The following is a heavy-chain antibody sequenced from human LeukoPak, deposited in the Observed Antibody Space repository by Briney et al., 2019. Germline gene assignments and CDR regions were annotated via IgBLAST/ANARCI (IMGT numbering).Heavy chain of an antibody. CDR3: ARVLFWSGFRWFDP. Sequence: KPGGSLRLSCAASGFTFSDYYMSWIRQAPGKGLEWVSYISSSGSTIYYADSVKGRFTISRDNAKNSLYLQMNSLRAEDTAVYYCARVLFWSGFRWFDPWGQGTLVTVSS. CDR1: GFTFSDYY. CDR2: ISSSGSTI. D-gene: IGHD3-3*01. V-gene: IGHV3-11*01. J-gene: IGHJ5*02.